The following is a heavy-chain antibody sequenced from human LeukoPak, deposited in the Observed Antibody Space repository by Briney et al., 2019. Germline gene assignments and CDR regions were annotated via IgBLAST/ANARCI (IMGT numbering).Heavy chain of an antibody. CDR3: ARDRYCSSTSCQTRFDP. CDR2: IYYGGST. V-gene: IGHV4-59*11. J-gene: IGHJ5*02. CDR1: GGSISSHY. Sequence: SETLSLTCTVSGGSISSHYWSWIRQPPGKGLEWIGYIYYGGSTNYNPSLKSRVTISVDTSKNQFSLKLSSVTAADTAVYYCARDRYCSSTSCQTRFDPWGQGTLVTVSS. D-gene: IGHD2-2*01.